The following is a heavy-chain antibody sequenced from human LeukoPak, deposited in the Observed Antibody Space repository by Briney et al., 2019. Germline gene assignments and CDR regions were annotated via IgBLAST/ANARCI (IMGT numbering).Heavy chain of an antibody. J-gene: IGHJ4*02. Sequence: ASVKVSCKTSGYTFNDHDINWVRQVTRQGLEWMGWMNPDSGNADYVHKFQGRVTMTRNSSTSTAYLELSSLSSDDTAVYYCAVEGTLLGGDYYWGQGTLVTVSS. CDR2: MNPDSGNA. CDR1: GYTFNDHD. CDR3: AVEGTLLGGDYY. D-gene: IGHD3-3*01. V-gene: IGHV1-8*01.